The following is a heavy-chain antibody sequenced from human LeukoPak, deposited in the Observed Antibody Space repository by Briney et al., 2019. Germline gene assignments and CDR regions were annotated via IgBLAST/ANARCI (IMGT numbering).Heavy chain of an antibody. D-gene: IGHD2-21*01. CDR1: GFSFSTAW. V-gene: IGHV3-7*01. Sequence: GGSLRLSCAASGFSFSTAWMSWVRQAPGKGLEWVANIKEDGSEKYYVDSVKGRFTISRDNAKNSLYLQMNSLRAEDTAVYYCASIVVPTQSDAYDIWGQGTMVTVSS. CDR2: IKEDGSEK. CDR3: ASIVVPTQSDAYDI. J-gene: IGHJ3*02.